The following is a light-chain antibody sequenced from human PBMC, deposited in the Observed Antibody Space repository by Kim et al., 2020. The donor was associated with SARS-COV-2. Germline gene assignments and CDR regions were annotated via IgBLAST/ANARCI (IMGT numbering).Light chain of an antibody. CDR3: QQSDSTPPLT. CDR1: QPISNY. V-gene: IGKV1-39*01. CDR2: AAS. J-gene: IGKJ5*01. Sequence: DIQLTQSPSSLSASVGDRVTITCRASQPISNYLNWYQQKPGKAPNLLIFAASSLHTGVPSRFSGSGSGTDFTLTISNLQLEEYATHSCQQSDSTPPLTFGQGTRLEIK.